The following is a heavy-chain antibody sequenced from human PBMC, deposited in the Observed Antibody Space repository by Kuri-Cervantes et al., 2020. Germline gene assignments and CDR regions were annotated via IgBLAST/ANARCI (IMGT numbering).Heavy chain of an antibody. J-gene: IGHJ3*02. V-gene: IGHV3-74*01. CDR3: ARIAARSDAFDI. D-gene: IGHD6-6*01. CDR1: GFTFSSYW. CDR2: INTDGTGT. Sequence: GGSLRLSCAASGFTFSSYWMHWVRQAPGKGLVWVSRINTDGTGTRYADSVKGRFTISRDNAKKLLFLQMTSLRAEDTAVYYCARIAARSDAFDIWGQGTMVTVSS.